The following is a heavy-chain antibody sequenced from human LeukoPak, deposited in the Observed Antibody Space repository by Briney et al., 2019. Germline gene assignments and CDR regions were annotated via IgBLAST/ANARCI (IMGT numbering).Heavy chain of an antibody. D-gene: IGHD4-17*01. CDR1: GYTFTSYG. J-gene: IGHJ4*02. Sequence: ASVKVSCKASGYTFTSYGISWVRQAPGQGLEWMGWISAYNGNTNYAQKLQGRITMTTDTSTSTAYMELRSMRADDTAVYYCARILYDYGDYVDWGQGTLVTVSS. V-gene: IGHV1-18*01. CDR2: ISAYNGNT. CDR3: ARILYDYGDYVD.